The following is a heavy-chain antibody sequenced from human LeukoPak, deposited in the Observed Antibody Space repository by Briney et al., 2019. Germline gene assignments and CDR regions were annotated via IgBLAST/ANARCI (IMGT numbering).Heavy chain of an antibody. J-gene: IGHJ5*02. D-gene: IGHD3-10*01. CDR1: GYTFTGYY. CDR2: INPNSGGT. Sequence: ASVKVSCKASGYTFTGYYMHWVRQAPGQGLEWMGWINPNSGGTNYAQKFQGRVTMTRDTSISTAYMELSRLRSDDTAVYYCARDGSSNGLGENWFDPWGLGTLVTVSS. CDR3: ARDGSSNGLGENWFDP. V-gene: IGHV1-2*02.